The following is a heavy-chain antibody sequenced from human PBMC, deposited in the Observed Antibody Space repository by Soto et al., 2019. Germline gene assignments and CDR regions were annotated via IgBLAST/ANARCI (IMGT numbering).Heavy chain of an antibody. V-gene: IGHV3-30*18. CDR1: GFTFSSYG. D-gene: IGHD4-17*01. Sequence: QVQLVESGGGVVQPGRSLRLSCAASGFTFSSYGMHWVRQAPGKGLEWVAVISYDGSNKYYADSVKGRFTISRDSSXSTLYLQMNSLRAEDTAVYYCGKDRTVTPVFYGMDVWGQGTTVIVS. CDR2: ISYDGSNK. J-gene: IGHJ6*02. CDR3: GKDRTVTPVFYGMDV.